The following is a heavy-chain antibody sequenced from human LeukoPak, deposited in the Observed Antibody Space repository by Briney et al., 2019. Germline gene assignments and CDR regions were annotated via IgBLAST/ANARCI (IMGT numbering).Heavy chain of an antibody. Sequence: SVKVSCKASGGTFSSYAISWVRQAPGQGLEWMGGIIPIFGTANYAQKFQGRVTITADESASAAYMELSSLRSEDTAVYYCAREGVVVTAFYYYYGMDVRGQGTTVTVFS. CDR3: AREGVVVTAFYYYYGMDV. J-gene: IGHJ6*02. D-gene: IGHD2-21*02. V-gene: IGHV1-69*01. CDR2: IIPIFGTA. CDR1: GGTFSSYA.